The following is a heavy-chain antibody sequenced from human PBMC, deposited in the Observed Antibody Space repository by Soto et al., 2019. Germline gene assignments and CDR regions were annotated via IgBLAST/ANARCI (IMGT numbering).Heavy chain of an antibody. J-gene: IGHJ4*02. V-gene: IGHV3-53*04. Sequence: EVQLVESGGGLVQPGGSLRLSCAASGFTVSSNYMSWVRQAPGKGLEWVSVIYSGGSTYYADSVKGRFTISRHNSKNTLYLQMNSLRAEDTAVCYCARHYGDYRGNFDYWGQGTLVTVSS. CDR2: IYSGGST. CDR1: GFTVSSNY. D-gene: IGHD4-17*01. CDR3: ARHYGDYRGNFDY.